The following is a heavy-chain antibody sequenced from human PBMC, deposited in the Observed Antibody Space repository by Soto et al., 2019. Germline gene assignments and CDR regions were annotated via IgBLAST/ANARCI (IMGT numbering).Heavy chain of an antibody. CDR3: ARRGSDYSYFDY. Sequence: EVQLLESGGGLVQPGGSLRLSCAASGFTFTNYAMRWVRQAPGKGLEWISTIGGSDGRTYYADSVKGRFTISNDNSKNTLYLQMNNLRAEDTAIYYCARRGSDYSYFDYWGQGTLVTVSS. V-gene: IGHV3-23*01. J-gene: IGHJ4*02. CDR2: IGGSDGRT. CDR1: GFTFTNYA. D-gene: IGHD3-16*01.